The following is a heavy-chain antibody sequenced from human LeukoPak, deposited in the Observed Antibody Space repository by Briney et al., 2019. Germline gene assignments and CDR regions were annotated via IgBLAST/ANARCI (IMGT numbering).Heavy chain of an antibody. V-gene: IGHV3-48*01. J-gene: IGHJ4*02. D-gene: IGHD1-26*01. CDR3: ARDEGGGSYPDY. CDR1: GFTFADYA. CDR2: ISCSSSTI. Sequence: GGSLRLSCRDSGFTFADYAMTWFRQAPGKGLEWVSYISCSSSTIYYADSVKGRFAISRDNAKNSLYLQMNSLRAEDTAVYYCARDEGGGSYPDYWGQGTLVTVSS.